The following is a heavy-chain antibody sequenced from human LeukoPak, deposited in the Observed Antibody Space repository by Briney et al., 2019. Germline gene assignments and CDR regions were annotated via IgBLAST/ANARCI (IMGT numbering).Heavy chain of an antibody. CDR2: ISAYNGNT. CDR1: GYTFTGYY. CDR3: ARESGSGSSYFDY. D-gene: IGHD1-26*01. V-gene: IGHV1-18*04. J-gene: IGHJ4*02. Sequence: ASVKVSCKASGYTFTGYYMHWVRQAPGQGLEWMGWISAYNGNTNYAQKLQGRVTMTTDTSTSTAYMELRSLRSDDTAVYYCARESGSGSSYFDYWGQGTLVTVSS.